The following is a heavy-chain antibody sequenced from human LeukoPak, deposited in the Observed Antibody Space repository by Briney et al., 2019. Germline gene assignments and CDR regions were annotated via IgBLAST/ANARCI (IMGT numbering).Heavy chain of an antibody. CDR3: ARDRDDYGDPDAFDM. CDR2: ISYDGINE. CDR1: GFTFRSYV. D-gene: IGHD4-17*01. J-gene: IGHJ3*02. V-gene: IGHV3-30-3*01. Sequence: GRSLRLSCATSGFTFRSYVMHWVRQGPGKGLEWVTVISYDGINEYHADSVKGRFTISRDNSKNTLYMQMNSLRAVYTAAYYCARDRDDYGDPDAFDMWGQGTMVIVSS.